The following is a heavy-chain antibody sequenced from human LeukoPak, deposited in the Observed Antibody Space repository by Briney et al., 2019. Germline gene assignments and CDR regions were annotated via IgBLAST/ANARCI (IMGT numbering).Heavy chain of an antibody. Sequence: PGGSLRLSCAASGLTFRSYAMNWVRQAPGKGLEWVSYISSSGSTIYYADSVKGRFTISRDNAKNSLYLQMNSLRAEDTAVYYCATQRDGYNAPFDYWGQGTLVTVSS. J-gene: IGHJ4*02. CDR1: GLTFRSYA. V-gene: IGHV3-48*04. D-gene: IGHD5-24*01. CDR3: ATQRDGYNAPFDY. CDR2: ISSSGSTI.